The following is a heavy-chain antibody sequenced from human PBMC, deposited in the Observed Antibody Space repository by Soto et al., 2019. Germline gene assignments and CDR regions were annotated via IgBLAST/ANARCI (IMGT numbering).Heavy chain of an antibody. CDR1: GFTFTNSA. V-gene: IGHV1-58*01. CDR3: AAVGVGHCSSTSCPTRYYYYGMDV. CDR2: IVVGSGNT. D-gene: IGHD2-2*01. J-gene: IGHJ6*02. Sequence: GASVKVSCKASGFTFTNSAVQWVRQARGQRLEWIGWIVVGSGNTNYAQKFQERVTITRDMSTSTAYMELSSLRSEDTAVYYCAAVGVGHCSSTSCPTRYYYYGMDVWGQGTTVTVSS.